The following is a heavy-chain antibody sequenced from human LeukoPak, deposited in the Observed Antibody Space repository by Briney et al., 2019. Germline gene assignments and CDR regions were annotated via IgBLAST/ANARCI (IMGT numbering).Heavy chain of an antibody. V-gene: IGHV3-48*02. Sequence: PGGSLRLSCAASGFTFSSYSMNWVRQAPGEGLEWGSYISSSIITIYYADSVKGRFTISRDNAKNSLYLQMTSLRDEDTAVYYCARDRGSYGSGSYYPNWFDPWGQGTLVTVSS. CDR3: ARDRGSYGSGSYYPNWFDP. J-gene: IGHJ5*02. CDR1: GFTFSSYS. CDR2: ISSSIITI. D-gene: IGHD3-10*01.